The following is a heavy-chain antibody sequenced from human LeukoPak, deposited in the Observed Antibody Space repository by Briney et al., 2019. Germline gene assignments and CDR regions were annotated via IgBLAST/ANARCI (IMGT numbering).Heavy chain of an antibody. CDR2: IYYSGST. CDR1: GGSISSYY. J-gene: IGHJ5*02. Sequence: SETLSLTCTVSGGSISSYYWSWIRQPPGKGLEWIGYIYYSGSTNYNPSLQSRVTISVDTSKNQFSLKLSSVTAADTAVYYCARDGYSYGSGWFDPWGQGTLVTVSS. D-gene: IGHD5-18*01. CDR3: ARDGYSYGSGWFDP. V-gene: IGHV4-59*01.